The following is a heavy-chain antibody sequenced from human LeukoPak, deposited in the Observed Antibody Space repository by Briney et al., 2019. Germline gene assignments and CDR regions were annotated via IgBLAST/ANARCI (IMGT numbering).Heavy chain of an antibody. CDR3: ARHPYYDFWSGYYDNWFDP. V-gene: IGHV1-18*01. D-gene: IGHD3-3*01. J-gene: IGHJ5*02. CDR2: ISAYNGNT. Sequence: ASVKVSCKASGYTFTSYGISWVRQAPGQGLEWMGWISAYNGNTNYAQKLQGRVTMTTGTSTSTAYMELRSLRSDDTAVYYCARHPYYDFWSGYYDNWFDPWGQGTLVTVSS. CDR1: GYTFTSYG.